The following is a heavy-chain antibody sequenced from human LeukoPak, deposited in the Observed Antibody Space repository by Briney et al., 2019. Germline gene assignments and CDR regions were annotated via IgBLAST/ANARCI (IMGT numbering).Heavy chain of an antibody. V-gene: IGHV4-4*07. CDR1: GGSISNYY. CDR2: IYTSGST. CDR3: ARDVRRSSSSSNSYYYYLHV. D-gene: IGHD6-6*01. J-gene: IGHJ6*03. Sequence: SETQSLICTVSGGSISNYYWSWIRQPAGKGLEWIGRIYTSGSTNYNPSLRSRVTMSVDTSKNQFSLKLDSVTAADTAVYYCARDVRRSSSSSNSYYYYLHVWRKGTTVTVSS.